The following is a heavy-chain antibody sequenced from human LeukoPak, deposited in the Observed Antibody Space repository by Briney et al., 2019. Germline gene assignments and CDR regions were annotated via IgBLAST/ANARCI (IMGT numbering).Heavy chain of an antibody. J-gene: IGHJ1*01. V-gene: IGHV3-23*01. CDR1: GFTFSSFG. D-gene: IGHD2-21*01. Sequence: GGTLRLSCVASGFTFSSFGMTWVRQARGKGLAWVSAISDSGGSIFYADSVRGQFTIARDNSKNSLYLQMNRLRADDTAVYYCVKIAPDLPWGQGTLVTVS. CDR3: VKIAPDLP. CDR2: ISDSGGSI.